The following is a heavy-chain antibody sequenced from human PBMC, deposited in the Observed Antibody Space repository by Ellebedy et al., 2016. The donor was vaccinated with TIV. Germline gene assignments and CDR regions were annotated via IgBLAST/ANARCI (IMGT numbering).Heavy chain of an antibody. CDR3: ARNDYGGNAAPLRY. V-gene: IGHV1-46*01. Sequence: AASVKVSCKASGYMFTSHYMHWVRQAPGQGLEWMGIITPTRGDTTYAQKFQGRVSMTRDTSTNTVYMYLSSLRSNDTAVYYCARNDYGGNAAPLRYWGQGTLVTVSS. CDR2: ITPTRGDT. J-gene: IGHJ4*02. D-gene: IGHD4-23*01. CDR1: GYMFTSHY.